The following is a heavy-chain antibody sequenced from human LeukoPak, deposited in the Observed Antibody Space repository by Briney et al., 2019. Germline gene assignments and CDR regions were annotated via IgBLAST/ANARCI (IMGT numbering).Heavy chain of an antibody. Sequence: ASMKVSCKASGYTFKNYGISWVRQAPGQGLEWMGWVGTYNGKTKSAQNLQGRVSLTTDTSTTTAYMELRGLTSDDTAVYYCARVTYYYDSNGDGQGRVVFDYWGQGTLVTVSS. V-gene: IGHV1-18*01. CDR1: GYTFKNYG. CDR2: VGTYNGKT. CDR3: ARVTYYYDSNGDGQGRVVFDY. D-gene: IGHD3-10*01. J-gene: IGHJ4*02.